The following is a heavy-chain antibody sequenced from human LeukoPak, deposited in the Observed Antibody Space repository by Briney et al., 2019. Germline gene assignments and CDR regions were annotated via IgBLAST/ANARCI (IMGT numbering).Heavy chain of an antibody. J-gene: IGHJ3*02. V-gene: IGHV4-34*01. D-gene: IGHD2-8*01. Sequence: PSETLSLTSTVSGGSFSGYYWSWTRQPQGKGLEWIGEINHSGSTNYNPSLKSRVTISVDTSKNQFSLKLSSVTAADTAVYYCARARGYCTNGVCYTGAFDIWGQGTMVTVSS. CDR3: ARARGYCTNGVCYTGAFDI. CDR1: GGSFSGYY. CDR2: INHSGST.